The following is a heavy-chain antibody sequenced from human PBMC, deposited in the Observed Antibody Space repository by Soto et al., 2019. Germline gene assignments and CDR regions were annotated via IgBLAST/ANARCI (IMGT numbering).Heavy chain of an antibody. CDR3: AKFLSLVAASTRANAFDI. Sequence: GGSLRLSCAASGFTFSSYAMSWVRQAPGKGLEWVSAISGSGGSTYYADSVKGRFTISRDNSKNTLYLQMNSLRAEDTAVYYCAKFLSLVAASTRANAFDIWGQGTMVT. CDR2: ISGSGGST. V-gene: IGHV3-23*01. J-gene: IGHJ3*02. CDR1: GFTFSSYA. D-gene: IGHD2-15*01.